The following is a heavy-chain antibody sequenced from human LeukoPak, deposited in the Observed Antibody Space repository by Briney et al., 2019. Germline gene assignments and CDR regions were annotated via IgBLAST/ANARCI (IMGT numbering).Heavy chain of an antibody. CDR1: GLTFSGYW. V-gene: IGHV3-7*01. D-gene: IGHD1-20*01. Sequence: GESLRLSCAASGLTFSGYWMSWVRQAPGKGLEWVANIKQDGSERYYVDSVKGRFTISRDNAKNSLYLQMNSLRAEDTAVYYCASGNWNDRAFDIWGQGTMVTVSS. CDR3: ASGNWNDRAFDI. CDR2: IKQDGSER. J-gene: IGHJ3*02.